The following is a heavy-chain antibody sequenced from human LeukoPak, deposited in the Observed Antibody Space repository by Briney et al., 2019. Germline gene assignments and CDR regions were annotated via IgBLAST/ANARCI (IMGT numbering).Heavy chain of an antibody. CDR1: GFTFSKYA. D-gene: IGHD6-19*01. Sequence: GGSLRLSCSASGFTFSKYAMHWVRQAPGKGLEYVSAINDNGRSTYYADSVKGRFSISRDNSKSTLYLQMSSLRTEDTAVYYCVKYSSGWYYDYWGQGTLVTVSS. V-gene: IGHV3-64D*09. CDR2: INDNGRST. CDR3: VKYSSGWYYDY. J-gene: IGHJ4*02.